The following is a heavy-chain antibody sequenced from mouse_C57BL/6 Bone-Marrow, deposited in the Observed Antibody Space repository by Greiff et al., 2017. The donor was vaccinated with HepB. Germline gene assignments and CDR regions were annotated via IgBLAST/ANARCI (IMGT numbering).Heavy chain of an antibody. D-gene: IGHD2-4*01. V-gene: IGHV2-2*01. CDR2: IWSGGST. Sequence: VQLKESGPGLVQPSQSLSITCTVSGFSLTSYGVHWVRQSPGKGLEWLGVIWSGGSTDYNAAFISRLSISKDNSKSQVFFKMNSLQADDTAIYYCARKTGLRRGYAMDYWGQGTSVTVSS. J-gene: IGHJ4*01. CDR1: GFSLTSYG. CDR3: ARKTGLRRGYAMDY.